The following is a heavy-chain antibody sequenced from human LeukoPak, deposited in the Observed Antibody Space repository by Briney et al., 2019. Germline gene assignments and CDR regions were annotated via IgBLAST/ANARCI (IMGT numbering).Heavy chain of an antibody. J-gene: IGHJ4*02. CDR3: ARQTGSGLFTLP. V-gene: IGHV4-59*08. Sequence: PSETLSLTCTVSGGSISNYYWNWIRQPPGKGLELIGYIYYSGTTNYNPSLKSRVTISIDTSKNQISLRLTSVTATDTAMYYCARQTGSGLFTLPGGQGTLVTVSS. CDR2: IYYSGTT. CDR1: GGSISNYY. D-gene: IGHD3/OR15-3a*01.